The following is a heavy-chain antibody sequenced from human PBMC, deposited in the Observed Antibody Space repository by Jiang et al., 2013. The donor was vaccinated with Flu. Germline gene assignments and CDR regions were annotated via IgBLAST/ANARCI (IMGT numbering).Heavy chain of an antibody. V-gene: IGHV4-38-2*01. CDR1: GYSISSGYY. CDR3: ARGSVVAAEIDS. CDR2: ISHSGYT. Sequence: QTLSLTCVVSGYSISSGYYWGWIRQPPGRGLEWIGSISHSGYTYYSPSLNSRVTIFLDMSKNQFSLKLSSVTVADTALYYCARGSVVAAEIDSWGQGTLVAVS. J-gene: IGHJ4*02. D-gene: IGHD2-15*01.